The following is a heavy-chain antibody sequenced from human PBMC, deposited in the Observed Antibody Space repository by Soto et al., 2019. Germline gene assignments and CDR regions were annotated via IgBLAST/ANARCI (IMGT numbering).Heavy chain of an antibody. V-gene: IGHV3-74*01. D-gene: IGHD1-20*01. CDR2: VNGDGSST. CDR3: ARDNWNTV. J-gene: IGHJ3*01. Sequence: EVQLVESGGGLVQPGGSLRLSCAASGFTFSNYWMHWVRQAPGKGLVWVSRVNGDGSSTFYADSVKGRFTISRDNAKNTVYPQMNSLRAEDTAVYYCARDNWNTVWGQGTMVTVSS. CDR1: GFTFSNYW.